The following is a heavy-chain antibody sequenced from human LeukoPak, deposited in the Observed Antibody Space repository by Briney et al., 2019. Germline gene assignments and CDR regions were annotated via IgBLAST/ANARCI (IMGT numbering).Heavy chain of an antibody. CDR1: GGSISSYY. J-gene: IGHJ4*02. V-gene: IGHV4-59*01. Sequence: SETLSLTCTASGGSISSYYWSWIRQPPGKGLEWIGYIYYSGSTNYNPSLKSRVTISVDTSKNQFSLKLSSVTAADTAVYYCATLTGYYSHWGQGTLVTVSS. CDR2: IYYSGST. D-gene: IGHD3-9*01. CDR3: ATLTGYYSH.